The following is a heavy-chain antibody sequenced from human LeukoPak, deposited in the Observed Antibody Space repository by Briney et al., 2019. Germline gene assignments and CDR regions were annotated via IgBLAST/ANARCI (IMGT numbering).Heavy chain of an antibody. V-gene: IGHV4-34*01. CDR3: ARAELALDY. CDR1: GGSFSGYY. D-gene: IGHD1-1*01. CDR2: INHSGST. J-gene: IGHJ4*02. Sequence: SEILSLTCAAYGGSFSGYYWSWIRQPPGKGLEWIGEINHSGSTNYNPSLKSRVTISVDTSKNQFSLKLSSVTAADTAVYYCARAELALDYWGQGTLVTVSS.